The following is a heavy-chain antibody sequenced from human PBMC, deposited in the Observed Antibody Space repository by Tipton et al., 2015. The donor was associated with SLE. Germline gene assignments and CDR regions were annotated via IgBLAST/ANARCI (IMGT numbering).Heavy chain of an antibody. D-gene: IGHD2-2*01. CDR3: AKGVSGTARYHFDY. CDR2: IWYDGSDQ. J-gene: IGHJ4*02. V-gene: IGHV3-30*18. CDR1: GFTFSSYD. Sequence: SLRLSCAASGFTFSSYDMHWVRQAPGKGLEWVAVIWYDGSDQYYADSVKGRFTISRDNSKNTLYLLMNSLRAEDTAVYYCAKGVSGTARYHFDYWGQGTLVTVSS.